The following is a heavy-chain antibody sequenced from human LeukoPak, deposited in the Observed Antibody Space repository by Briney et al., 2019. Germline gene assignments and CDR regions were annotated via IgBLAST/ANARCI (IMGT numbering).Heavy chain of an antibody. D-gene: IGHD5-18*01. J-gene: IGHJ3*02. CDR1: GYTFTSYG. V-gene: IGHV1-18*01. Sequence: ASVKVSCKASGYTFTSYGISWVRQAPGQGLEWMGWISAYNGNTNYAQKLQGRVTMTTDTSTSTAYMELRSLRSDDTAVYYCARVEVRGCSYGYRGAFDIWGQGTMVTVSS. CDR2: ISAYNGNT. CDR3: ARVEVRGCSYGYRGAFDI.